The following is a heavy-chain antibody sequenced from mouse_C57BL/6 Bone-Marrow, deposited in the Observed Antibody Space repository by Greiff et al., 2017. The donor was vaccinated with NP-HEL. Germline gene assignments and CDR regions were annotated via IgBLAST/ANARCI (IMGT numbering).Heavy chain of an antibody. J-gene: IGHJ4*01. CDR2: INPNNGGT. V-gene: IGHV1-26*01. D-gene: IGHD3-3*01. CDR1: GYTFTDYY. Sequence: VQLQQSGPELVKPGASVKISCKASGYTFTDYYMNWVKQSHGKSLEWIGDINPNNGGTSYNQKFKGKATLTVDKSSSTAYMELRSLTSEDSAVYYCAREGIPYYYAMDYWGQGTSVTVSS. CDR3: AREGIPYYYAMDY.